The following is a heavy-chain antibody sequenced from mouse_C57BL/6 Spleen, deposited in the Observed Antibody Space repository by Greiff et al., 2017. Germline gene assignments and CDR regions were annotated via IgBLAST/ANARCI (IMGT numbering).Heavy chain of an antibody. Sequence: EVQLVESGGGLVKPGGSLKLSCAASGFTFSSYAMSWVRQTPEKRLEWVATISDGGSYTYYPDNVKGRFTISRDNAKNNLYLQMSHLKSEDTAMYYCAREERKLWYFDVWGTGTTVTVSS. CDR2: ISDGGSYT. D-gene: IGHD4-1*01. CDR3: AREERKLWYFDV. J-gene: IGHJ1*03. V-gene: IGHV5-4*01. CDR1: GFTFSSYA.